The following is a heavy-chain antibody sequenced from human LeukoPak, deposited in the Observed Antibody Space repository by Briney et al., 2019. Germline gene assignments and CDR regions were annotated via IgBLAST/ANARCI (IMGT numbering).Heavy chain of an antibody. Sequence: GGSLRLSCAASGFTFSSYAMSWVRQAPGKGLEWVSAISGSGGSTYYADSVMGRFTISRDNSKNTLYLQMNSLRDDDTAVYYCARGPARHSPYYFDSWGQGTLVTVSS. V-gene: IGHV3-23*01. CDR1: GFTFSSYA. J-gene: IGHJ4*02. CDR3: ARGPARHSPYYFDS. CDR2: ISGSGGST.